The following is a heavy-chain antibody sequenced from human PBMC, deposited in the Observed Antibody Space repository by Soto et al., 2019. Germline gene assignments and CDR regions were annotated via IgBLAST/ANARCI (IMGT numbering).Heavy chain of an antibody. CDR3: AKDPYRVNWGSYYYAMDF. Sequence: EVQLLESGGGLVQPGGSLRLSCAASGFTFSSYAMSWVRQAPGKGLEWVSAISGSGVSTYYADSVKGRFTISRDHSKLTLYLQTNSPRAEDTPVYYCAKDPYRVNWGSYYYAMDFWGQGTTVTVSS. J-gene: IGHJ6*02. V-gene: IGHV3-23*01. CDR1: GFTFSSYA. D-gene: IGHD7-27*01. CDR2: ISGSGVST.